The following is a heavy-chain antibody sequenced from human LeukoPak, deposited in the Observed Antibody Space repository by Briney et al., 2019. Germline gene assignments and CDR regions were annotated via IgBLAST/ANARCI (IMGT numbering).Heavy chain of an antibody. D-gene: IGHD5-18*01. CDR1: GFTVSNNY. V-gene: IGHV3-53*01. CDR3: VDSSYGFCY. CDR2: IYSGGST. J-gene: IGHJ4*02. Sequence: PGGSLRLSCAASGFTVSNNYMSWVRQAPGKGLEWVSVIYSGGSTYYADSVKGRFTISRDNSKNMLFLQLNSLRAEDTAVYYCVDSSYGFCYWGQGTLVTVSS.